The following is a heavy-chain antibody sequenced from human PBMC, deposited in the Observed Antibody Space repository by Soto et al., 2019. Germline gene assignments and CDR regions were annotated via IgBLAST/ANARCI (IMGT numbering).Heavy chain of an antibody. V-gene: IGHV1-69*13. CDR2: IIPILGTA. Sequence: GASVKVSCKASGGTFSSYAISWVRQAPGQGLEWMGGIIPILGTANYAQKFQGRVTITADESTSTAYMELSSLRSEDTAVYYCAGGWGGGGGLRYGSGSSYGAFDIWGQGTMVTVSS. CDR3: AGGWGGGGGLRYGSGSSYGAFDI. J-gene: IGHJ3*02. D-gene: IGHD3-10*01. CDR1: GGTFSSYA.